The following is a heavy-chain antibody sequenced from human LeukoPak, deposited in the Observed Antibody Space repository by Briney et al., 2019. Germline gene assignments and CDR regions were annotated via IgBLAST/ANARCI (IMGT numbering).Heavy chain of an antibody. Sequence: GGSLRLSCAASGLTFSSYTMNWVRQAPGKGLEWVSSIGRSGSYIYYADSVRGRFTLSRDNAKNSLYLQMHSLGAEDTAVYYCASEYCTSTSCSTLGPDDAFDIWGQGTMVTVSS. D-gene: IGHD2-2*02. CDR2: IGRSGSYI. CDR3: ASEYCTSTSCSTLGPDDAFDI. J-gene: IGHJ3*02. V-gene: IGHV3-21*01. CDR1: GLTFSSYT.